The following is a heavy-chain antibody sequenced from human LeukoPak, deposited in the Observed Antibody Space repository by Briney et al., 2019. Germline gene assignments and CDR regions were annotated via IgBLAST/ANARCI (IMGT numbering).Heavy chain of an antibody. J-gene: IGHJ5*02. CDR1: GDSIRNYY. D-gene: IGHD6-6*01. CDR3: ARLARGRWFDP. CDR2: IYDSGST. Sequence: PSETLSLTCNVSGDSIRNYYWSWIRQTPGKRLEWIGHIYDSGSTNYNPSLKSRVTISVDTSKNQFSLKVTSVTAADTAVYYCARLARGRWFDPWGQGTLVTVSS. V-gene: IGHV4-59*08.